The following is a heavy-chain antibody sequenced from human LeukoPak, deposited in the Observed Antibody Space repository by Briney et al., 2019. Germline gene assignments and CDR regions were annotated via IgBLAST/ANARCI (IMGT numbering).Heavy chain of an antibody. J-gene: IGHJ4*02. D-gene: IGHD2-2*01. CDR3: ARSRYCSSTSCYSFDQ. CDR2: INPNSGGT. CDR1: GYTFTGYY. V-gene: IGHV1-2*02. Sequence: GASVKVSCKASGYTFTGYYMHWVRQAPGQGLEWMGWINPNSGGTNYAQKFQGRVTMTRDTSISTAYMELSRLRSDDTAVYYCARSRYCSSTSCYSFDQWGQGTLVHVSS.